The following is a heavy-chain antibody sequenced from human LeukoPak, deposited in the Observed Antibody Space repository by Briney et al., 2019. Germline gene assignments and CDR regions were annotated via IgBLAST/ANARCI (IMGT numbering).Heavy chain of an antibody. V-gene: IGHV4-39*07. D-gene: IGHD5-12*01. CDR3: ARSCLIVDIVATIRARLGGNAFDI. CDR1: GDSISTSNSY. Sequence: PSETLSLTCTVSGDSISTSNSYWGWIRQPPGRGLEWIGSIYYSGNTYYNASLKSRVTISVDTSKNQFSLKLSSVTAADTAVYYCARSCLIVDIVATIRARLGGNAFDIWGQGTMVTVSS. CDR2: IYYSGNT. J-gene: IGHJ3*02.